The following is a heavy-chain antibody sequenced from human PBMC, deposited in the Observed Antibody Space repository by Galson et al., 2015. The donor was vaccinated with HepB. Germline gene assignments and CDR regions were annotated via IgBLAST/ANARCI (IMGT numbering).Heavy chain of an antibody. Sequence: SVKVSCKASGYTFTSYYMHWVRQAPGQGLEWMGIINPSGGSTSYAQKFQSRVTMTRDTSTSKVYMELSSLRSEDTAVYYCARGDLDYGGNHNFDYWGQGTLVTVSS. CDR3: ARGDLDYGGNHNFDY. J-gene: IGHJ4*02. V-gene: IGHV1-46*01. CDR1: GYTFTSYY. D-gene: IGHD4-23*01. CDR2: INPSGGST.